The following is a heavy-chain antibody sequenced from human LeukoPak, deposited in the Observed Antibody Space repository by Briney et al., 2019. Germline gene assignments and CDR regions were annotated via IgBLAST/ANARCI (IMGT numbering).Heavy chain of an antibody. Sequence: PSETLSLTCTVSGGSISSGGYYWSWIRQPPGKGLEWIGYINHSGSTNYNPSLKSRVTISVDTSKNQFSLKLSSVTAADTAVYYCARRGRYSIQLWLPLDYWGQGTLVTVSS. CDR1: GGSISSGGYY. J-gene: IGHJ4*02. CDR2: INHSGST. V-gene: IGHV4-30-2*01. D-gene: IGHD5-18*01. CDR3: ARRGRYSIQLWLPLDY.